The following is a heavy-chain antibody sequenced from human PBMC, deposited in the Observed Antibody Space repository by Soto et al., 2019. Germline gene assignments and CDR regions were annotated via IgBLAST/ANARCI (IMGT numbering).Heavy chain of an antibody. CDR1: GGSISSSSYY. Sequence: SETLSLTCTVSGGSISSSSYYWGWIRQPPGKGLEWIGSIYYSGSTYYNPSLKSRVTISVDTSKNQFSLKLSSVTAADTAVYYCSRLEMATIRSIYYYWGQGTLVIVSS. J-gene: IGHJ4*02. CDR3: SRLEMATIRSIYYY. CDR2: IYYSGST. D-gene: IGHD5-12*01. V-gene: IGHV4-39*01.